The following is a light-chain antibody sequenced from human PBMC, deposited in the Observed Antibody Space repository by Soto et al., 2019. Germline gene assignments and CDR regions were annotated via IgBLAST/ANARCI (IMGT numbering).Light chain of an antibody. CDR2: EVT. CDR1: SSDVGTYNY. V-gene: IGLV2-8*01. Sequence: QSVLTQPPSASGSPGQSVTISCTGTSSDVGTYNYVSWYQHHPGKGPKLMIYEVTKRPSGVPDRFSGSKSGNTASLTLTGLQAEDEGDYYCSSYAGSNSYVFGTGTKVTVL. CDR3: SSYAGSNSYV. J-gene: IGLJ1*01.